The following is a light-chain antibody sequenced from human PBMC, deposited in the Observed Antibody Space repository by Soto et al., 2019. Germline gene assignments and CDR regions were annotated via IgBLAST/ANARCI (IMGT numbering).Light chain of an antibody. CDR3: QQGYTKSPLT. J-gene: IGKJ4*01. Sequence: EIQMTQSPSSLSASVGDRVTITCRTSQSINIYLNWYQQKVGEPPRLLIFGASNLQSGAPSRFSGSGVGTHFTLTISSLQAEEFATYYCQQGYTKSPLTFAGGTNVDIK. V-gene: IGKV1-39*01. CDR2: GAS. CDR1: QSINIY.